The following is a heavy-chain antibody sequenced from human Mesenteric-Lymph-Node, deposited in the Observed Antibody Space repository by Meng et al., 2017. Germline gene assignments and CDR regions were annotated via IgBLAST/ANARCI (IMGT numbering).Heavy chain of an antibody. CDR1: GGSISSGGYS. J-gene: IGHJ4*02. V-gene: IGHV4-31*01. CDR2: IYYSGST. D-gene: IGHD5-12*01. CDR3: ARGHTSGYSGFDY. Sequence: QLSWSRPRHGNPSQTLSLTSTVSGGSISSGGYSWSWFRQHPGKGLECIGYIYYSGSTYYNPSLKSLVTISVDTSKNQFSLKLSSVTAADTAVYYCARGHTSGYSGFDYWGQGTLVTVSS.